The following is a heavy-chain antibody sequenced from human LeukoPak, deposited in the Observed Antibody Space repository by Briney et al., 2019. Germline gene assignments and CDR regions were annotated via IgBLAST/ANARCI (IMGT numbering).Heavy chain of an antibody. CDR1: GFTFSNYG. CDR3: AKPRTSLVVVPAAMDS. CDR2: ISYDGSNK. Sequence: GGSLRLSCAASGFTFSNYGMHWVRQAPGQGLEWVAVISYDGSNKYYADSVKGRFTISRDKSKNTLYLQMNTLRPEDTAVYYCAKPRTSLVVVPAAMDSWGQGTLVTVSS. D-gene: IGHD2-2*01. J-gene: IGHJ4*02. V-gene: IGHV3-30*18.